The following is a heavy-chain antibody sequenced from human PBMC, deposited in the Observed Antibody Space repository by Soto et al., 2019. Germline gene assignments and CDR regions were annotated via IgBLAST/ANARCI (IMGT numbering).Heavy chain of an antibody. CDR2: ISGSGGST. D-gene: IGHD5-12*01. J-gene: IGHJ6*02. Sequence: EVQLLESGGGLVQPGGSLRLSCAASGFTFSSYAMSWVRQAPGKGLEWVSAISGSGGSTYYADSVKGRFTISRDNSKNTLYRPMNSLRAEDTAVYYCAKDPRSGSKSGLYYYGMDVWVQGTTVTVSS. CDR1: GFTFSSYA. V-gene: IGHV3-23*01. CDR3: AKDPRSGSKSGLYYYGMDV.